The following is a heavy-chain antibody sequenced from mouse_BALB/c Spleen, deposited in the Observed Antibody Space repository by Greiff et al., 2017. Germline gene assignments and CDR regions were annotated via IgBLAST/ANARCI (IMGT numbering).Heavy chain of an antibody. V-gene: IGHV5-6-5*01. CDR1: GFTFSSYA. J-gene: IGHJ4*01. CDR3: ARGFTTVVKGAMDY. Sequence: EVKLVESGGGLVKPGGSLKLSCAASGFTFSSYAMSWVRQTPEKRLEWVASISSGGSTYYPDSVKGRFTISRDNARNILYLQMSSLRSEDTAMYYCARGFTTVVKGAMDYWGQGTSDTVSS. D-gene: IGHD1-1*01. CDR2: ISSGGST.